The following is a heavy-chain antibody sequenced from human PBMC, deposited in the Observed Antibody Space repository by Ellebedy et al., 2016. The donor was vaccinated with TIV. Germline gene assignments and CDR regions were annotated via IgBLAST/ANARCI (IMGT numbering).Heavy chain of an antibody. CDR2: INPNSGGT. J-gene: IGHJ4*02. V-gene: IGHV1-2*02. CDR1: GYTFTSYD. D-gene: IGHD6-13*01. Sequence: ASVKVSXXASGYTFTSYDINWVRQAPGQGLEWMGWINPNSGGTNYAQKFQGRVTMTRDTSISTAYMELSRLRSDDTAVYYCARDRPYSSSAFDYWGQGTLVTVSS. CDR3: ARDRPYSSSAFDY.